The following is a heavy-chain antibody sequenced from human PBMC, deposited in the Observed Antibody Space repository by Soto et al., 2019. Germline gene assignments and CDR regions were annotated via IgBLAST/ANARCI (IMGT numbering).Heavy chain of an antibody. D-gene: IGHD1-1*01. CDR3: ARSSGTAGKTFYYYGLDV. CDR1: GFTFSSYG. Sequence: QVQLVESGGGVVQPGRSLRLSCAASGFTFSSYGMHWVRQAPGKGLEWVAVIWYDASNKYYADFVKGRFTISRDNSKKTLFLQMNSLRAEDTAVYHCARSSGTAGKTFYYYGLDVWGQGTTVTVSS. CDR2: IWYDASNK. V-gene: IGHV3-33*01. J-gene: IGHJ6*02.